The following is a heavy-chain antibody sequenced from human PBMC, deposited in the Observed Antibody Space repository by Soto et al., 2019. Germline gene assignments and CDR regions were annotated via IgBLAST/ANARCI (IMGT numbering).Heavy chain of an antibody. CDR1: GGSFSGYY. J-gene: IGHJ4*02. Sequence: SETLSLTCAVYGGSFSGYYWSWIRQPPGKGLEWVGEINHSGSTNYNPSLKSRVTISVDTDKNQFSLKLSSVTAADTAVYYCARGHRAAAAYPFDYWGQGTLVTVSS. CDR3: ARGHRAAAAYPFDY. V-gene: IGHV4-34*01. CDR2: INHSGST. D-gene: IGHD6-13*01.